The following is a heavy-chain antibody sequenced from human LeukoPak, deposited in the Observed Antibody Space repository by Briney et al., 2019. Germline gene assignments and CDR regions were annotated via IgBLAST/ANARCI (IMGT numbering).Heavy chain of an antibody. D-gene: IGHD3-10*01. J-gene: IGHJ4*02. CDR3: AKAIARGADY. Sequence: GGSLRLSCVASGFTFRDYDMHSVRQPPGKGLEWVAFIRYDGSTNYYAESVKGRFTISRDNYKNTLYLQIDSLRPEDTAVYYCAKAIARGADYWGQGTLVTVSS. V-gene: IGHV3-30*02. CDR1: GFTFRDYD. CDR2: IRYDGSTN.